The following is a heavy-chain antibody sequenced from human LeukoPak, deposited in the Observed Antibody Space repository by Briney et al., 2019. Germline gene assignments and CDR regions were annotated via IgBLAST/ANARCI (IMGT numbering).Heavy chain of an antibody. J-gene: IGHJ5*02. CDR2: IYYSGST. CDR1: GGSISSGDYY. V-gene: IGHV4-30-4*08. Sequence: SETLSLTCTVSGGSISSGDYYWSWIRQPPGKGLEWIGYIYYSGSTYYNPSLKSRVTISVDTSKNQFSLKLSSVTAADTAVYYCSRSQLKYSSGWMLNWFDPWGQGTLVTVSS. D-gene: IGHD6-19*01. CDR3: SRSQLKYSSGWMLNWFDP.